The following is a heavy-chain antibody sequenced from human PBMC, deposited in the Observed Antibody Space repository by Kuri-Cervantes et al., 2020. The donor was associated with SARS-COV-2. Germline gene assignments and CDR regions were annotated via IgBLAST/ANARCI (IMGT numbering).Heavy chain of an antibody. CDR3: ARFPHFDY. Sequence: SETLSLTCTVSGDSISSSRYYWGWIRQPPGKGLEWIGSMYYSGSTYYNPSLKSRVTISVDTSKNQFSLKLSSVTAADTAVYYCARFPHFDYWGQGTLVTVSS. CDR2: MYYSGST. CDR1: GDSISSSRYY. J-gene: IGHJ4*02. V-gene: IGHV4-39*01.